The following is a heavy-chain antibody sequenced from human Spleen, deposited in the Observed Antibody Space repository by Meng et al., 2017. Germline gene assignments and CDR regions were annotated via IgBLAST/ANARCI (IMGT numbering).Heavy chain of an antibody. Sequence: GESLKISCAASGFTFSSYEMNWVRQAPGKGLEWVSYIKSSCSSMHYADSVKGRFTISRDNAKNSSYLKMNSLRAEDTAVYYCARDFSTVGYWGQGTLVTVSS. CDR1: GFTFSSYE. CDR3: ARDFSTVGY. J-gene: IGHJ4*02. D-gene: IGHD2-15*01. CDR2: IKSSCSSM. V-gene: IGHV3-48*03.